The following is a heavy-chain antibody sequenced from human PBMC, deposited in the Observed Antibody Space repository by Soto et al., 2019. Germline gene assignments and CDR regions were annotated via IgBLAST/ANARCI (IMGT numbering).Heavy chain of an antibody. CDR3: ARDLGYCSSTSCYAIYYYYYGMDV. CDR1: GFTFSSYS. V-gene: IGHV3-48*02. Sequence: GGSLRLSCAASGFTFSSYSMNWVRQAPGKGLEWVSYISSSSSTIYYADSVKGRFTISRDNAKNSLYLQMNSLRDEDTAVYYCARDLGYCSSTSCYAIYYYYYGMDVWGQGTTVTVSS. D-gene: IGHD2-2*01. CDR2: ISSSSSTI. J-gene: IGHJ6*02.